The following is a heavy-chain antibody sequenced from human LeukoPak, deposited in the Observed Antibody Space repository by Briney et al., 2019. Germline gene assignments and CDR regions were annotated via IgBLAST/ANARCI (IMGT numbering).Heavy chain of an antibody. V-gene: IGHV3-73*01. Sequence: PGGSLRLSCAASGFTFSGSAMHWVRQAPGKGLEWVGRIRSKANSYATAYAASVKGRFTISRDDSKNTAYLQMNSLKTEDTAVYYCTRNIWFGAPFDYWGQGTLVTVSS. CDR3: TRNIWFGAPFDY. CDR2: IRSKANSYAT. J-gene: IGHJ4*02. D-gene: IGHD3-10*01. CDR1: GFTFSGSA.